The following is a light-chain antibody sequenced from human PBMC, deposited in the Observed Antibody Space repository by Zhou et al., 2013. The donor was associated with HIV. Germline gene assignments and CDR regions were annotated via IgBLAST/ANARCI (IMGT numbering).Light chain of an antibody. CDR1: SSNIGAGYD. CDR3: CSYAGSPRV. J-gene: IGLJ1*01. Sequence: QSVLTQPPSVSGAPGQRVTISCTGSSSNIGAGYDVHWYQQLPGTAPKLLIYGNSNRPSGVPDRFSGSKSGTSASLAITGLQAEDEADYYCCSYAGSPRVFGTGTKVTVL. CDR2: GNS. V-gene: IGLV1-40*01.